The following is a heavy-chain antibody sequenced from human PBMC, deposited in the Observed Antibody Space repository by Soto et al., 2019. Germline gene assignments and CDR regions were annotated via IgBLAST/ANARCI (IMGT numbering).Heavy chain of an antibody. CDR3: ARVGGNYDYCYGMDV. CDR2: IIPIFGTA. J-gene: IGHJ6*02. Sequence: SLKVSCKASGGTFSSYAISWVRQAPGQGLEWMGGIIPIFGTANYAQKFQGRVTITADESTSTAYMELSSLRSEDTAVYYCARVGGNYDYCYGMDVWGQGTTVTVSS. V-gene: IGHV1-69*13. D-gene: IGHD5-12*01. CDR1: GGTFSSYA.